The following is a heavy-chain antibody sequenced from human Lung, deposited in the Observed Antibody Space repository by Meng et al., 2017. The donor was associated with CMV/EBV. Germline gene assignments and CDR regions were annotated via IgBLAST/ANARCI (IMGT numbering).Heavy chain of an antibody. CDR3: ARDLKY. Sequence: QLPLQESGPGLVRPSETLSLTCSVSGGSISSSTYYWAWIRQPPGKGLEWIGSLYDSGSTYYHPSLKSRVTISVDTSKTYFSLKLRSVTAADTAVYYCARDLKYWGQGTLVTVSS. CDR2: LYDSGST. J-gene: IGHJ4*02. CDR1: GGSISSSTYY. V-gene: IGHV4-39*07.